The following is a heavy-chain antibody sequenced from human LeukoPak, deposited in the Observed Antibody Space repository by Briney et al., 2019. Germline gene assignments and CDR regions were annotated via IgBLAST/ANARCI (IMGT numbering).Heavy chain of an antibody. D-gene: IGHD4-17*01. J-gene: IGHJ6*02. CDR2: ISSSSSTI. Sequence: GGSLRLSCAASGFTFSSYSMNWVRQAPGKGLEWVSYISSSSSTIYYADSVKGRFTISRDNAKNSLYLQMNSLRAEDTAVYYCARKYGDYANYYGMDVWGQGTTVTVSS. CDR1: GFTFSSYS. CDR3: ARKYGDYANYYGMDV. V-gene: IGHV3-48*04.